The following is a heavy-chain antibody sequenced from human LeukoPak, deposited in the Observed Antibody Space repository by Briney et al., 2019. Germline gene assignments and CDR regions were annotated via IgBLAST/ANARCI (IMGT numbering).Heavy chain of an antibody. CDR1: GCTFSINA. D-gene: IGHD3-16*01. V-gene: IGHV3-23*01. J-gene: IGHJ4*02. CDR2: SNGHCNRT. CDR3: SKDRGSNSFSSGGLAQ. Sequence: GESLTLTCAASGCTFSINAINWVCKPQGPGQELDSISNGHCNRTYYANSVESRFTTSRDASYHTQFLQMRSLIAEATAAYYCSKDRGSNSFSSGGLAQWGQGTLVTVSS.